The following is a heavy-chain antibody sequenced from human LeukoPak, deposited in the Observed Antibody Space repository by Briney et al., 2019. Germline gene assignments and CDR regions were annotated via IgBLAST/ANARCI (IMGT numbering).Heavy chain of an antibody. CDR3: ARERGYYDASNDY. Sequence: GGSLRLSCAASGCSFNSYAMNWVRQAPGEGLEWVTYISGSSSIIYHAASVKGRFTISRDDAKNSLYLQMNSLRAEDTAVYYCARERGYYDASNDYWGQGTLVTVSS. V-gene: IGHV3-48*01. CDR2: ISGSSSII. CDR1: GCSFNSYA. D-gene: IGHD4/OR15-4a*01. J-gene: IGHJ4*02.